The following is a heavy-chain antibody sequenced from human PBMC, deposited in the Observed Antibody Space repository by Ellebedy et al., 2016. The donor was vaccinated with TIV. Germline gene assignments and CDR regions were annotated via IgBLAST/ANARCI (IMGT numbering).Heavy chain of an antibody. Sequence: SETLSLTCTVSGGSISSDNYYWGWIRQPPGKGLEWIGTVYFSGMTYYNPSLKSRVTISLDTSKNHFSLNQFSLKLSSVTAADTAVYYCARHLGFGELLWTFDSWGQGALVTVSP. CDR2: VYFSGMT. CDR1: GGSISSDNYY. J-gene: IGHJ4*02. D-gene: IGHD3-10*01. CDR3: ARHLGFGELLWTFDS. V-gene: IGHV4-39*01.